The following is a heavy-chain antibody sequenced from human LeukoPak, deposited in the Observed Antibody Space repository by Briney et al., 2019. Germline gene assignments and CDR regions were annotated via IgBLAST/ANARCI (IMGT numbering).Heavy chain of an antibody. CDR3: ASQGDSGSYPDWFDP. CDR2: TSRSSGA. V-gene: IGHV3-23*01. D-gene: IGHD1-26*01. Sequence: GSLRLSCVGSGFPFSAYDMQWVRQAPGKGLEWVSGTSRSSGAHYTDSVKGRFTISADKSISTAYLQWSSLKASDTAMYYCASQGDSGSYPDWFDPWGQGTLVTVSS. CDR1: GFPFSAYD. J-gene: IGHJ5*02.